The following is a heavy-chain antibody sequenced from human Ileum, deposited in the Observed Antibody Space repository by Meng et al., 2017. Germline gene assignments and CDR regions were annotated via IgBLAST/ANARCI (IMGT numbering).Heavy chain of an antibody. CDR2: IYWDDDK. Sequence: QITLKETGPALLKATQTLTLTCNFSGFSLATRGVSVAWIRQPPGEALEWLALIYWDDDKRYSPSLKNRLAITKDTSKNQVVLTMTNMDPMDTGTYYCAHSPQGYFDYWGPGTLVTVSS. V-gene: IGHV2-5*02. CDR1: GFSLATRGVS. J-gene: IGHJ4*02. CDR3: AHSPQGYFDY.